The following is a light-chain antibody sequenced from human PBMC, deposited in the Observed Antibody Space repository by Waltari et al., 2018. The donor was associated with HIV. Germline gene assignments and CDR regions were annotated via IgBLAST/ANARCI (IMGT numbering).Light chain of an antibody. CDR3: ASWDARVNGWV. Sequence: QSVLTPPPSASGTPGQKVHISCSGSTSHIGIQPAYCYQQFPETAPQLLIFYNNQRPSGLSDRFSGSKSGTSASLAISGLQSEDEADYYCASWDARVNGWVFGGGTKLTVL. V-gene: IGLV1-44*01. CDR1: TSHIGIQP. CDR2: YNN. J-gene: IGLJ3*02.